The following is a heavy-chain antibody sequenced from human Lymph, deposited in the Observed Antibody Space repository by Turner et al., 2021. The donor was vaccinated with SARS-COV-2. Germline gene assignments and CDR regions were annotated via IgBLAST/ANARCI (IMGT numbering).Heavy chain of an antibody. Sequence: EVQLVETGGGLFQPVGSLRLSCAASGFIVSSNYMNWVRQAPGKGLEWVSLIYSGGSTYYADSVKGRFTISRDNSKNTLYLQMNSLRAEDTAVYYCARDLQLYGMDVWGQGTTVTVSS. D-gene: IGHD1-1*01. V-gene: IGHV3-53*02. CDR1: GFIVSSNY. CDR2: IYSGGST. CDR3: ARDLQLYGMDV. J-gene: IGHJ6*02.